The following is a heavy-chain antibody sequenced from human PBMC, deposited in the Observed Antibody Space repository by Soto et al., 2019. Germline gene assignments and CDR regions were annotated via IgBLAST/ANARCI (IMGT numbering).Heavy chain of an antibody. J-gene: IGHJ3*02. D-gene: IGHD3-10*01. V-gene: IGHV5-10-1*01. CDR1: GYSFTSYW. CDR2: IDPSDSYT. Sequence: RGESLKISCKGSGYSFTSYWISWVRQMPGKGLEWMGRIDPSDSYTNYSPSFQGHVTISADKSISTAYLQWSSLKASDTAMYYCARRIIMREQRGLFSIGGQGTMVTVS. CDR3: ARRIIMREQRGLFSI.